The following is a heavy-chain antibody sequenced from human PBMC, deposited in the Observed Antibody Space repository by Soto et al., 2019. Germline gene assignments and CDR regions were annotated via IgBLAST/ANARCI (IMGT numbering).Heavy chain of an antibody. CDR1: GFSFSSHW. V-gene: IGHV3-30-3*01. Sequence: GGSLRLSCAASGFSFSSHWMTWVRQAPGKGPEWVADIKYDGSKKYYADSVKGRFTISRDNTKNTLYLQMNSLRAEDTAVYYCARDQEYDILTGYLNYWGQGTLVTVSS. CDR3: ARDQEYDILTGYLNY. CDR2: IKYDGSKK. D-gene: IGHD3-9*01. J-gene: IGHJ4*02.